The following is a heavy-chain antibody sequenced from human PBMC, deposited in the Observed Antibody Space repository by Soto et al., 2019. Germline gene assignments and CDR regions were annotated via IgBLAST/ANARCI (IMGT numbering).Heavy chain of an antibody. CDR3: SRGPIYCISTICYPNNWFDP. CDR1: GYTFTSYD. CDR2: MNPNSGNT. V-gene: IGHV1-8*01. J-gene: IGHJ5*02. Sequence: GASVKVSCKASGYTFTSYDINWVRQATGQGLERMGWMNPNSGNTGYAQKFQGRVTMTRNTSISTAYMELSSLRSEDTAVYYCSRGPIYCISTICYPNNWFDPWGQGTLVTVSS. D-gene: IGHD2-2*01.